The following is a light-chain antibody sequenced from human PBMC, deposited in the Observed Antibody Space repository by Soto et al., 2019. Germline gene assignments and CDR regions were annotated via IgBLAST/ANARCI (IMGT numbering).Light chain of an antibody. CDR2: GAS. J-gene: IGKJ1*01. CDR3: QQYRSSPKT. Sequence: EIVLAQSPGTLSLSPGERATLSCRASQSVSSSYLAGYQQKPGQAPRLLIYGASSRATGIPDRFSGSGSGSEFTLTIRRLVPEDFAVYYCQQYRSSPKTFVQGTKVDIK. V-gene: IGKV3-20*01. CDR1: QSVSSSY.